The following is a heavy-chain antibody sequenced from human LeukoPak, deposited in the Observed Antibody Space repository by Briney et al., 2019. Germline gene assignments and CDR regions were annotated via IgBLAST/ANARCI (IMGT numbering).Heavy chain of an antibody. J-gene: IGHJ4*02. V-gene: IGHV4-34*01. D-gene: IGHD3-16*01. CDR3: ATLRRGGY. CDR1: GESFSGYY. Sequence: SETLSLTCAVYGESFSGYYYSWIRQPPGKRLEWIGEINHSGSTNYNPSLKSRVTISVDTSKNQFSLKLSSVTAADTAVYYCATLRRGGYWGQGTLVTVSS. CDR2: INHSGST.